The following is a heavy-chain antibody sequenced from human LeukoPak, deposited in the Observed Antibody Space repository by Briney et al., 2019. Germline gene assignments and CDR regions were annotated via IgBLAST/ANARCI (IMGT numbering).Heavy chain of an antibody. J-gene: IGHJ4*02. D-gene: IGHD6-19*01. CDR2: IYGNGYT. Sequence: SETLSLTCTVSGGSISGWYWSWIRQPPGKGLEWIGYIYGNGYTNYNPSLKSRVTMSIDTSKNHFSLKLTSVTAADTATYYCARETSLAGFASGLGFNYWGQGILVTVSS. V-gene: IGHV4-59*01. CDR3: ARETSLAGFASGLGFNY. CDR1: GGSISGWY.